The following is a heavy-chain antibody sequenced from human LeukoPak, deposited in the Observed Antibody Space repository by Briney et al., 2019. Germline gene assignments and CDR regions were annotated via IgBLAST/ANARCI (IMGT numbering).Heavy chain of an antibody. V-gene: IGHV3-7*01. D-gene: IGHD5-18*01. CDR3: ARDLSGVTGYTYGRGIDY. J-gene: IGHJ4*02. CDR2: IKKDGSEK. Sequence: GGSLRLSCAASGFTFSSYWMSWVRQAPGKGLEWVANIKKDGSEKYYVDSVKGRFTISRDNAKTSLYLQMNSLRAEDTAGYYCARDLSGVTGYTYGRGIDYWGQGTLVTVSS. CDR1: GFTFSSYW.